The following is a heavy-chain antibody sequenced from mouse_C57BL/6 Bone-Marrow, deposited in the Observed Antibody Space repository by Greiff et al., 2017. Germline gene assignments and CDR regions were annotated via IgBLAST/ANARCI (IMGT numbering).Heavy chain of an antibody. CDR1: GFTFSSYG. D-gene: IGHD2-4*01. J-gene: IGHJ3*01. CDR3: ASQDSMITTRAY. Sequence: EVQLVESGGDLVKPGGSLKLSCAASGFTFSSYGMSWVRQTPDKRLEWVATISSGGSYTSYPDSVKGGFTISRDNAKNTLYLQMSSLKSEDTAMYYCASQDSMITTRAYWGQGTLVTVSA. V-gene: IGHV5-6*01. CDR2: ISSGGSYT.